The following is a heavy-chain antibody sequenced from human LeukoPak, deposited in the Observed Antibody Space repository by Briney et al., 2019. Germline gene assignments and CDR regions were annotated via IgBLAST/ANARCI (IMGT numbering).Heavy chain of an antibody. CDR3: AKDSAKKYDDY. CDR1: GFTFSSYA. V-gene: IGHV3-23*01. CDR2: IGGGDGST. J-gene: IGHJ4*02. Sequence: GGSLRLSCAASGFTFSSYAMSWVRQAPGKGLEWVSGIGGGDGSTNYADSVKGRFTISRENSKNTLYLQMNSLRAEDTAVYYCAKDSAKKYDDYWGQGTLVTVSS. D-gene: IGHD2/OR15-2a*01.